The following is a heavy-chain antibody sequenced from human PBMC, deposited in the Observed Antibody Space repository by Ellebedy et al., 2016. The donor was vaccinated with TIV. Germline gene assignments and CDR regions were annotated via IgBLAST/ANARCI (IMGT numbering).Heavy chain of an antibody. CDR1: GFTFTTYW. D-gene: IGHD6-13*01. J-gene: IGHJ4*02. CDR2: IKQDGSEK. V-gene: IGHV3-7*01. CDR3: ARGSWLAAVSH. Sequence: GESLKISCAASGFTFTTYWMTWVRQAPGKGLEWVANIKQDGSEKYYVDSVKGRFTISRDNAQNSLYLQMKSLRAEDTAVYYCARGSWLAAVSHWGQGTLVTVSS.